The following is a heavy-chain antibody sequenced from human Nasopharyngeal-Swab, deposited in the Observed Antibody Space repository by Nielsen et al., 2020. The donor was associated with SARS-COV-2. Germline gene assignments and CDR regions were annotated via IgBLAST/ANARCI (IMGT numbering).Heavy chain of an antibody. Sequence: GESLKISCAASGFTFSSLWMSWVRQVPGKGLEGVADINPDGSEKFYVDSVKGRFTISRDNAKNSMSLQMNSLRVEDTAVYYCARDWSRAADVWGQGTMVTVSS. CDR1: GFTFSSLW. CDR3: ARDWSRAADV. J-gene: IGHJ3*01. CDR2: INPDGSEK. V-gene: IGHV3-7*01. D-gene: IGHD2-15*01.